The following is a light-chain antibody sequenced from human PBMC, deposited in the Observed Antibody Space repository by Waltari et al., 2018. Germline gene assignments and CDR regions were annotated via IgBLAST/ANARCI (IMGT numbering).Light chain of an antibody. CDR1: QSLLHTDGNTY. V-gene: IGKV2-30*02. CDR2: KVS. CDR3: MQAKTWPWT. J-gene: IGKJ1*01. Sequence: DVVMTQSPLSLPVTVGQPASISCKSSQSLLHTDGNTYLNWFQQRPGQSPRRLIYKVSNRDSGVPDRFSGGGSGTDFTLRISRVEAEDVGIYFCMQAKTWPWTFGQGTKVQI.